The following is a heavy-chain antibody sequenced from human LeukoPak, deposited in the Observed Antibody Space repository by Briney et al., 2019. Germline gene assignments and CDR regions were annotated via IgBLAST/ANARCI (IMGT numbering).Heavy chain of an antibody. CDR3: ARAYGRYLNY. D-gene: IGHD4-17*01. CDR1: GYRFTAYW. J-gene: IGHJ4*02. Sequence: GASLQISCKGSGYRFTAYWIAWVRQMPGKGLEWMGIIYPGNSDTTYSPSFGGQVTISVDNSISTAYLQWSSLKASDTAMYYCARAYGRYLNYWGQGTLSPSPQ. CDR2: IYPGNSDT. V-gene: IGHV5-51*01.